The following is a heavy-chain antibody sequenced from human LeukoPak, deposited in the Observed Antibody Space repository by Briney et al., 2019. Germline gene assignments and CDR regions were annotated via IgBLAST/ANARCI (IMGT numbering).Heavy chain of an antibody. CDR2: ISSSSSYI. D-gene: IGHD1-14*01. J-gene: IGHJ4*02. Sequence: GGSLRLSCADSGFTFSSYAMTCVRQAPGKGLEWVSSISSSSSYIYYADSVKGRFTISRDNAKNSLYLQMNSLRAEDTAVYYCARDEPGWGFDYWGQGTLVTVSS. V-gene: IGHV3-21*01. CDR3: ARDEPGWGFDY. CDR1: GFTFSSYA.